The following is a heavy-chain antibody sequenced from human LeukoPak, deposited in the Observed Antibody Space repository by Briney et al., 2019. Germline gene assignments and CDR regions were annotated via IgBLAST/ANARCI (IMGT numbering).Heavy chain of an antibody. CDR1: GGTFSTYA. Sequence: SVKVSCKASGGTFSTYAINWVRQAPGQGLEWVGRTIPSLGLVNYAQKFQGRVTITADKSTSTAYMHLGSLRSEDTAVYYCAREGESDSVWETFRSYFLDYWGQGTLVTVSS. D-gene: IGHD3-16*02. J-gene: IGHJ4*02. CDR2: TIPSLGLV. V-gene: IGHV1-69*04. CDR3: AREGESDSVWETFRSYFLDY.